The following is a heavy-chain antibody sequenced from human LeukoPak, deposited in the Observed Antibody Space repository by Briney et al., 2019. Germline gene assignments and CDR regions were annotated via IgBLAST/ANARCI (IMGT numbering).Heavy chain of an antibody. J-gene: IGHJ1*01. Sequence: ASVKVSCKASGYTFTSYDINWVRQATGQGLEWMGWINPNSGGTNYAQKFQGRVTMTRDTSISTAYMELSRLRSDDTAVYYCARDNVLRYFDWLLEYFQHWGQGTLVTVSS. CDR3: ARDNVLRYFDWLLEYFQH. V-gene: IGHV1-2*02. CDR2: INPNSGGT. D-gene: IGHD3-9*01. CDR1: GYTFTSYD.